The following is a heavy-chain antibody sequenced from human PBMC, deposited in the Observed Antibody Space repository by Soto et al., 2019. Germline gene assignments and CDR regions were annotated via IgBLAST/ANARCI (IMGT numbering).Heavy chain of an antibody. CDR1: GGSFSGYY. Sequence: KPSETLSLTCAVYGGSFSGYYWSWIRQPPGKGLEWIGEINHSGSTNYNPSLKSRVTISVDTSKNQFSLKLSSVTAADTAVYYCARLRTTVVRRGYFDLWGRGTLVTVSS. CDR3: ARLRTTVVRRGYFDL. V-gene: IGHV4-34*01. CDR2: INHSGST. D-gene: IGHD4-17*01. J-gene: IGHJ2*01.